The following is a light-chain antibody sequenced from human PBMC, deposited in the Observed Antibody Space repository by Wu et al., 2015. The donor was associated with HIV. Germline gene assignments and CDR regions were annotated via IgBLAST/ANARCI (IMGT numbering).Light chain of an antibody. CDR1: QTIARSH. CDR2: SAS. CDR3: QQYRT. J-gene: IGKJ3*01. Sequence: EFVLTQSPGTLSLSPGERATLSCKASQTIARSHLAWYQQKPGQPPRPLIYSASSRAPGIPDRFSGSGSRTDFTLTISRLEPEDFAVYFCQQYRTFGPGTKVDIK. V-gene: IGKV3-20*01.